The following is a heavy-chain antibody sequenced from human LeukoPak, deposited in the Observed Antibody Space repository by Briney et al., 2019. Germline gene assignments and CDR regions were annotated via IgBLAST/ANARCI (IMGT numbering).Heavy chain of an antibody. CDR1: GYSFTTYW. CDR2: IYPSDSDT. CDR3: ARSGRSRGPFDY. J-gene: IGHJ4*02. V-gene: IGHV5-51*01. D-gene: IGHD3-10*01. Sequence: GESLEISCKGSGYSFTTYWIGWVRQMPGKGLEWMGIIYPSDSDTRYSPSFQGQVTISADKSITTAYLQWSSLKASDTAMYYCARSGRSRGPFDYWGQGTLVTVSS.